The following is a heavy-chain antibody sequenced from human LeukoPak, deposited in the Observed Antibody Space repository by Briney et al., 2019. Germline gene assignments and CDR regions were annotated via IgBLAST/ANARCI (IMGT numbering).Heavy chain of an antibody. CDR3: ARDTGGYSYAFDI. Sequence: PSETLSLTCTVSGGSISSYYWSWIRQPPGKGLEWIGYIYYSGSTNYNPSLKSRVTVSVDTSKNQFSLKLSSVTAADTAVYYCARDTGGYSYAFDIWGQGTMVTVSS. D-gene: IGHD5-18*01. J-gene: IGHJ3*02. CDR2: IYYSGST. V-gene: IGHV4-59*01. CDR1: GGSISSYY.